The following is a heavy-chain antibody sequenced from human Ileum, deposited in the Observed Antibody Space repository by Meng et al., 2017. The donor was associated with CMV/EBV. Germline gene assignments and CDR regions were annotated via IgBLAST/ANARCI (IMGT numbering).Heavy chain of an antibody. Sequence: GESLKISCAASGFTFSSYWMSWVRQAPGKGLVWVSRINSDGSSTSYADSVKGRFTISRDNAKNTLYLQMNSLRAEDTAVYYCARVPIAVAGKYGMDVWGQGTTVTVSS. CDR1: GFTFSSYW. D-gene: IGHD6-19*01. CDR2: INSDGSST. V-gene: IGHV3-74*01. J-gene: IGHJ6*02. CDR3: ARVPIAVAGKYGMDV.